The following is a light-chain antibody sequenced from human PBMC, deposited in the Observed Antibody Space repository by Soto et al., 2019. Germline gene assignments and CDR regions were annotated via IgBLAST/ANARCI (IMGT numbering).Light chain of an antibody. CDR1: KLGDKY. CDR3: QAWDSSMRV. Sequence: SYELTQPPSVSVSPGQTASITCSGDKLGDKYACWYQQKPGQSPVPVIYQDSKRPSGIPERFSGSNSGNTATLTISGTQAMDEADYYCQAWDSSMRVFGGGTQLTVL. CDR2: QDS. J-gene: IGLJ2*01. V-gene: IGLV3-1*01.